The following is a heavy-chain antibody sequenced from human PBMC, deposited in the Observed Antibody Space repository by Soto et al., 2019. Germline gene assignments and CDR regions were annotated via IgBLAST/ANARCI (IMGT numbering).Heavy chain of an antibody. D-gene: IGHD1-26*01. Sequence: ASVKVSCKASGYTFTSYGISWVRQAPGQGLEWMGWISAYNGNTNYAQKLQGRVTMTTDTSTSTAYMELRSLRSDDTAVYYCASVYRLQWDARCNYWGQGTLVTV. CDR1: GYTFTSYG. V-gene: IGHV1-18*01. CDR2: ISAYNGNT. J-gene: IGHJ4*02. CDR3: ASVYRLQWDARCNY.